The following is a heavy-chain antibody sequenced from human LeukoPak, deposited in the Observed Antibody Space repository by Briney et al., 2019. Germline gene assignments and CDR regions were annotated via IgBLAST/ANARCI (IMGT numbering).Heavy chain of an antibody. D-gene: IGHD6-19*01. CDR2: INHSGST. CDR1: GGSISSKNYY. J-gene: IGHJ5*02. CDR3: ASAVAVAGRVRLNWFDP. Sequence: SETLSLTCTVSGGSISSKNYYWGWIRQPPGKGLEWIGEINHSGSTNYNPSLKSRVTISVDTSKNQFSLKLSSVTAADTAVYYCASAVAVAGRVRLNWFDPWGQGTLVTVSS. V-gene: IGHV4-39*07.